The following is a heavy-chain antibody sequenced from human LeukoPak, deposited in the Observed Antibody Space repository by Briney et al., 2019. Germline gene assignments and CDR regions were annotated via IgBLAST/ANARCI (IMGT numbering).Heavy chain of an antibody. CDR3: ARGGVYSSGSYYLYYFDY. D-gene: IGHD6-19*01. CDR1: GFTFSSYG. CDR2: ISSTSGTI. Sequence: SGGSLRLSCAASGFTFSSYGMNWVRQAPGQGLEWVSYISSTSGTIYYADSVKGRFTISRDNAKTSLYLQMDSLRAEDTAVYYCARGGVYSSGSYYLYYFDYWGQGTLVTVSS. V-gene: IGHV3-48*01. J-gene: IGHJ4*02.